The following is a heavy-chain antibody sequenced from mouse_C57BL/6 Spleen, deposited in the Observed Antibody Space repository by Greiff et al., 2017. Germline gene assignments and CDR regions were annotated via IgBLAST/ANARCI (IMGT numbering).Heavy chain of an antibody. Sequence: QVQLQQPGAELVKPGASVKMSCKASGYTFTSYWITWVKQRPGQGLEWIGDLYPGRGSTNSNEKFKSKATLTVDKSSRTAYMQLSSLTSEDSAVYYCAREYYYGSSWYFDVCGTGTTVTVSS. CDR3: AREYYYGSSWYFDV. V-gene: IGHV1-55*01. D-gene: IGHD1-1*01. CDR2: LYPGRGST. CDR1: GYTFTSYW. J-gene: IGHJ1*03.